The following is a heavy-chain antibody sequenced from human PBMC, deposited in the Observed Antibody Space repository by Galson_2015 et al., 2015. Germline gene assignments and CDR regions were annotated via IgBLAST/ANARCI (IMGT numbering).Heavy chain of an antibody. CDR1: GFSFSNYA. J-gene: IGHJ4*02. Sequence: SLRLSCAVSGFSFSNYAMHWVRQAPGKGLEYVSGIRSNGGSTTHADSVKGRFTISRDNSKNTLYLQMSSLRAEDTAVYYCVKSGGSGFKTQAPFDYWGQGTLVTVSS. CDR2: IRSNGGST. CDR3: VKSGGSGFKTQAPFDY. V-gene: IGHV3-64D*06. D-gene: IGHD1-26*01.